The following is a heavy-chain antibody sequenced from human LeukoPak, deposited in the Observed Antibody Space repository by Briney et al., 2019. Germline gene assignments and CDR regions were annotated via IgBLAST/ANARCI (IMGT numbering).Heavy chain of an antibody. V-gene: IGHV1-69*13. Sequence: GASVKVSCKASGGTFSSYAISWVRQAPGQGLEWMGGIIPIFGTANYAQKFQGRVTITADESTSTAYMELSSLRSEDTAVYYCATHTVTTGSLDYWGQGTLVTVSS. CDR2: IIPIFGTA. J-gene: IGHJ4*02. CDR3: ATHTVTTGSLDY. CDR1: GGTFSSYA. D-gene: IGHD4-11*01.